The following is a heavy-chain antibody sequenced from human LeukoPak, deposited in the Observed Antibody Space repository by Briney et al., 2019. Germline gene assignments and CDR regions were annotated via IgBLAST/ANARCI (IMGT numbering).Heavy chain of an antibody. V-gene: IGHV3-21*01. CDR2: ISSSSSYI. Sequence: PGGSLRLSRAASGFTFSSYSMNWVRQAPGKGREWVSSISSSSSYIYYADSVKGRFTISRDNAKNSLYLQMNSLRAEDTAVYYCARDDYGDYSRYYFDYLGQGTLVTVSS. CDR1: GFTFSSYS. D-gene: IGHD4-17*01. J-gene: IGHJ4*02. CDR3: ARDDYGDYSRYYFDY.